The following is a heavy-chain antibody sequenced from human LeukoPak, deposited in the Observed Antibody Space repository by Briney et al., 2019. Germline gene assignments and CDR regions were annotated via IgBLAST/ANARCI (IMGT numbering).Heavy chain of an antibody. D-gene: IGHD1-20*01. CDR3: ARNSYNWNPYDY. CDR2: INPNRGVT. CDR1: GYTLRGHF. Sequence: GASVKVSCKTSGYTLRGHFIHWVRQAPGQGLEWMGWINPNRGVTEYSQKFQGRVTLTRDTSINTAYMELSGLKSDDTAVYYCARNSYNWNPYDYWGQGTLVTVSS. J-gene: IGHJ4*02. V-gene: IGHV1-2*02.